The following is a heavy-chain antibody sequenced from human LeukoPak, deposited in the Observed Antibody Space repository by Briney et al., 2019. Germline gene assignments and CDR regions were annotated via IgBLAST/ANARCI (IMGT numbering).Heavy chain of an antibody. J-gene: IGHJ4*02. CDR2: ISGSGEST. CDR3: RVGLCSSVSCEAGKTFDY. CDR1: GLILTSVS. D-gene: IGHD2-2*01. Sequence: PGGSLRLSCLVSGLILTSVSIRCVRQAPGKGLEWVSAISGSGESTYYADSVKGRFTISRDNSKNTLYLQMISLRDEDTAVYYCRVGLCSSVSCEAGKTFDYWGQGTLVTVPS. V-gene: IGHV3-23*01.